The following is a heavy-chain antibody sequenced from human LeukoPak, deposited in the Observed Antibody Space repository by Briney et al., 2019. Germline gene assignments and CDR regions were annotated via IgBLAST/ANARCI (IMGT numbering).Heavy chain of an antibody. Sequence: ASVKVSCKASGYDFTSVGITWVRRAPGQGLEWMGWISPYNGNTRYAQKFQGRVAMTTDTSTTTAYMEVRGLRVNDTAVYYCARAGSGSGWYFDYWGQGTLVTVSS. CDR2: ISPYNGNT. J-gene: IGHJ4*02. CDR3: ARAGSGSGWYFDY. CDR1: GYDFTSVG. D-gene: IGHD6-19*01. V-gene: IGHV1-18*01.